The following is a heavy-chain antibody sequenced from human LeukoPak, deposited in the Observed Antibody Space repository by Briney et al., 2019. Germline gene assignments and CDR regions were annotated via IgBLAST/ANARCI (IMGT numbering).Heavy chain of an antibody. J-gene: IGHJ4*02. CDR3: ARFTMITSSPFDY. CDR1: GGSISGGGYY. D-gene: IGHD3-22*01. CDR2: IYYSGST. V-gene: IGHV4-31*03. Sequence: SQTLSLTCTVSGGSISGGGYYWSWIRQHPGKGLEWIGYIYYSGSTYYNPSLKGRVTISVDTSKNQFSLKLSSVTAADTAVYYCARFTMITSSPFDYWGQGTLVTVSS.